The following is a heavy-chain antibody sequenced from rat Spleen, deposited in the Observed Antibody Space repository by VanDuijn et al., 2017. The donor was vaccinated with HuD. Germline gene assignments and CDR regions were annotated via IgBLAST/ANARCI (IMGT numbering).Heavy chain of an antibody. CDR1: GFTFSDYN. D-gene: IGHD1-9*01. Sequence: EVQLVESGGGLVQPGRSLKLPCAASGFTFSDYNMAWFRQGPKKGLEWVATISYDGSSTYYRDSVKGRFTISRDKDKSTLSPQMDRLRSEYTATYYCASRRYGYTGYFHYWCQVVMVTV. CDR2: ISYDGSST. J-gene: IGHJ2*01. V-gene: IGHV5-7*01. CDR3: ASRRYGYTGYFHY.